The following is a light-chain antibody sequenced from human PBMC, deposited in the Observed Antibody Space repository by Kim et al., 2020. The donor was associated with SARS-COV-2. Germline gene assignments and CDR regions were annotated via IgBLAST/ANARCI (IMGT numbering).Light chain of an antibody. CDR3: NSRDSSGNHYV. CDR1: SLRNYY. CDR2: RKS. Sequence: SSELTQDPAVSVALGQTVRITCQGDSLRNYYASWYRQKPGQAPVLVIYRKSDRPSGIPDRFSGSSSGNTASLTITGAQADDEADYYCNSRDSSGNHYVFG. V-gene: IGLV3-19*01. J-gene: IGLJ1*01.